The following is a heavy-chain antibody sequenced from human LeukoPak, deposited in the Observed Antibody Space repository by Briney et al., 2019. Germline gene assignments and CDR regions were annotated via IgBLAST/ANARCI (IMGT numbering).Heavy chain of an antibody. CDR1: GYSISSGYY. D-gene: IGHD4-17*01. Sequence: PSETLSLTCAVPGYSISSGYYWGWIRQPPGKGLEWIGSIYHSGSTYYNPSLKSRVTISVDTTKNQFSLKLSSVTAADTAVYYCAGSYGDYAAFDYWGQGTLVTVSS. V-gene: IGHV4-38-2*01. CDR2: IYHSGST. J-gene: IGHJ4*02. CDR3: AGSYGDYAAFDY.